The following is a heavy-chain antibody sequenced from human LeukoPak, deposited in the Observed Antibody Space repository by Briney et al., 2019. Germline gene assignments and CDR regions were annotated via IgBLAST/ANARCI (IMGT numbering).Heavy chain of an antibody. D-gene: IGHD4-17*01. J-gene: IGHJ4*02. CDR3: ARDIGTTATTGPNDY. CDR1: GGSISSYY. V-gene: IGHV4-4*07. Sequence: SETLSLTCTVSGGSISSYYWSWIRQPAGKGLEWIGRIYTSGSTNYNPSLKSRVTMSVDASKNQFSLKLSSVTAADTAVYYCARDIGTTATTGPNDYWGQGTLVTVSS. CDR2: IYTSGST.